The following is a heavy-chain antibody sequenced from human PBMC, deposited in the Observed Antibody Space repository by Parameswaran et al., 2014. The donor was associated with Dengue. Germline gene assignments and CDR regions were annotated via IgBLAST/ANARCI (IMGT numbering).Heavy chain of an antibody. CDR2: IYYSGST. J-gene: IGHJ4*02. V-gene: IGHV4-31*02. Sequence: RWIRQPPGKGLEWDWGTIYYSGSTYYNPSLKSRVTISVDTSKNQFSLKLSSVTAADTAVYYCARALDYSGYDCFDYWGPGNPGHRLL. D-gene: IGHD5-12*01. CDR3: ARALDYSGYDCFDY.